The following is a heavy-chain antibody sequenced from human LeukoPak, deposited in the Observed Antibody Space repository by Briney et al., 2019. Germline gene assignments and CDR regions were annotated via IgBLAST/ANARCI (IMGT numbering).Heavy chain of an antibody. CDR1: GFTFSSYA. V-gene: IGHV3-30-3*01. D-gene: IGHD3-16*01. J-gene: IGHJ4*02. Sequence: GRSLRLSCAASGFTFSSYAMHWVRQAPGKGLEWVAVISYDGSNKYYADSVKGRFTISRDNFKNTLYLQMNSLRAEGTAVYYCEGGGTRLFSHFDYWGQGTLVTVSS. CDR2: ISYDGSNK. CDR3: EGGGTRLFSHFDY.